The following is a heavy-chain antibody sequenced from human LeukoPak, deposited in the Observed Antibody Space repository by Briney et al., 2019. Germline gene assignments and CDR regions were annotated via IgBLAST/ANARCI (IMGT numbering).Heavy chain of an antibody. J-gene: IGHJ5*02. V-gene: IGHV4-31*03. CDR3: ARGSRYDILTGYPEYNWFDP. D-gene: IGHD3-9*01. Sequence: SETLSLTCTVSGGSISSGGYYWSWIHQHPGKGLEWIGYIYYSGSTYYNPSLKSRVTISVDTSKNQFSLKLSSVTAADTAVYYCARGSRYDILTGYPEYNWFDPWGQGTLVTVSS. CDR1: GGSISSGGYY. CDR2: IYYSGST.